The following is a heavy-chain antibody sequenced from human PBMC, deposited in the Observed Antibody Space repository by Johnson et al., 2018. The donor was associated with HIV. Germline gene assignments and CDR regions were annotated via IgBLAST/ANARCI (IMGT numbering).Heavy chain of an antibody. Sequence: VQLVESGGGVVQPGRSLRLSCAASGFTFSSYSMHWVRQAPGKGLEWVAVISYDGSNKYYADSVKGRFTVSRDNSKNTLYLQMNSLGAEDTAVYYCASPEGYYDSPDALDIWGQGTKVTVSS. D-gene: IGHD3-22*01. CDR1: GFTFSSYS. J-gene: IGHJ3*02. CDR3: ASPEGYYDSPDALDI. V-gene: IGHV3-30-3*01. CDR2: ISYDGSNK.